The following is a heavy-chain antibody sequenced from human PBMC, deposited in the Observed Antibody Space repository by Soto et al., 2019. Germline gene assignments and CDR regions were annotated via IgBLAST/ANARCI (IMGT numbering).Heavy chain of an antibody. CDR3: ARLGTTLANWFDP. Sequence: ASVKVSCKASGGTLSSYAISWVRQAPGQGLEWMGGIIPIFGTANYAQKFQGRVTITADESTSTAYMELSSLRSEDTAVYYCARLGTTLANWFDPWGQGTLVTVSS. CDR2: IIPIFGTA. J-gene: IGHJ5*02. D-gene: IGHD2-2*01. V-gene: IGHV1-69*13. CDR1: GGTLSSYA.